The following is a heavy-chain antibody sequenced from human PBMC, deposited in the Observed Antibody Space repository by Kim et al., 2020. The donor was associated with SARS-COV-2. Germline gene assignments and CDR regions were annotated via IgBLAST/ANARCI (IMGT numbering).Heavy chain of an antibody. J-gene: IGHJ1*01. Sequence: GGSLRLSCAASGFPFSSYWMHWVRQAPGKGLVWVSRINSDGSDTGYADSLKDRLTISRDNSKNTLYLQMSSLRAEDTAVYYCARGVDYGPVAVLQQLGKGTLVTVSS. CDR2: INSDGSDT. V-gene: IGHV3-74*01. CDR1: GFPFSSYW. D-gene: IGHD4-17*01. CDR3: ARGVDYGPVAVLQQ.